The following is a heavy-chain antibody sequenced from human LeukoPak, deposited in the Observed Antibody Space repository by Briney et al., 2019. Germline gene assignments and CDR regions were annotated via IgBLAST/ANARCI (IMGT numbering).Heavy chain of an antibody. CDR1: GFTFSGNW. Sequence: GGSLRLSCEASGFTFSGNWMSWVRQAPGKGLDWVASINPDGSHIFYVDSVKGRFTISRDNTKSSLYLQMNSLGAEDTAMYFCAKLLGTSTTYDSWGQGTRVTVSS. CDR2: INPDGSHI. D-gene: IGHD2/OR15-2a*01. J-gene: IGHJ4*02. CDR3: AKLLGTSTTYDS. V-gene: IGHV3-7*01.